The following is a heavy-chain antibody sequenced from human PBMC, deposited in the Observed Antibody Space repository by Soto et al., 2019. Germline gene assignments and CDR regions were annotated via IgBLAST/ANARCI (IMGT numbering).Heavy chain of an antibody. CDR2: ISSSSSYI. CDR3: ARDLLPAAILGNWFDP. Sequence: GGSLRLSCAASGFTFSSYSMNWVRQAPGKGLEWVSSISSSSSYIYYADSVKGRFTISRDNAKNSLYLQMNSLRAEDTAVYYCARDLLPAAILGNWFDPWGQGTLVTVSS. V-gene: IGHV3-21*01. D-gene: IGHD2-2*02. CDR1: GFTFSSYS. J-gene: IGHJ5*02.